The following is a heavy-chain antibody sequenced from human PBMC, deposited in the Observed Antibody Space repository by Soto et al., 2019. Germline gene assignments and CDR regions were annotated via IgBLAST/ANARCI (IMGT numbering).Heavy chain of an antibody. D-gene: IGHD2-2*01. J-gene: IGHJ3*02. Sequence: QVQLVQSGAEVKKPGASVKVSCKASGYTFTNYAMHWVRQAPGQRPEWMGWINAGNGNTKFSQRFQGRVTITRDTSANIAYMELSSLTSEDTAVYYCARAGFCSTSSCSDAFGIWGQGTMVTVCS. CDR2: INAGNGNT. CDR1: GYTFTNYA. CDR3: ARAGFCSTSSCSDAFGI. V-gene: IGHV1-3*01.